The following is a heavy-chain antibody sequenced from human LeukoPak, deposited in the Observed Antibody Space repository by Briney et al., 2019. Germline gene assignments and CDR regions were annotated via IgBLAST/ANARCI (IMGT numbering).Heavy chain of an antibody. CDR2: IYHSGST. CDR3: ARYRRHGQNGLDY. CDR1: GGSISSGGYY. V-gene: IGHV4-30-2*02. D-gene: IGHD5-24*01. Sequence: PSQTLSLTCTVSGGSISSGGYYWSWIRQPPGKGLEWIGYIYHSGSTHYNPSLKSRLTMSIDSSKKQFSLKLGSVTSADTAVYYCARYRRHGQNGLDYWGQGMLVTVSS. J-gene: IGHJ4*02.